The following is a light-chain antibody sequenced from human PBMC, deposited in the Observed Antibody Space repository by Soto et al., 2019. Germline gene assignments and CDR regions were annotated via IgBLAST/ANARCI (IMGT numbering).Light chain of an antibody. V-gene: IGKV1-33*01. J-gene: IGKJ5*01. CDR2: DAS. CDR1: QNINNY. Sequence: DIQMTQSPSSLSASLGDRVTITCQASQNINNYLNWYQQKPGRAPKLLIYDASNSEAGVPSWFRGSGSGTDFTFTISRLQPEDIATDYCQQYENLPTFGQGTRLEIK. CDR3: QQYENLPT.